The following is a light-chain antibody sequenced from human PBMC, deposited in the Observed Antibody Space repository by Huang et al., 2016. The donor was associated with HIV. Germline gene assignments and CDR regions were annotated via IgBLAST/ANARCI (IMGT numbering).Light chain of an antibody. CDR1: QSVRSY. V-gene: IGKV3-11*01. Sequence: EIVLTQSPATLSLSPGERATLSCRASQSVRSYLAWYQQKPGQAPRLLIYDASNRATGIPARFSGSGSRTDFTLTISNLQSEDFAVYYCQQRSAWPLTFGGGTKVEI. CDR2: DAS. J-gene: IGKJ4*01. CDR3: QQRSAWPLT.